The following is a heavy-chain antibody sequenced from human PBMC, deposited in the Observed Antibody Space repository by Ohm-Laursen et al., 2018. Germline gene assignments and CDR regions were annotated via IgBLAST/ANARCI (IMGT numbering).Heavy chain of an antibody. CDR1: GDSISSYY. CDR3: AREGGWSALDV. D-gene: IGHD3-3*01. J-gene: IGHJ6*02. V-gene: IGHV4-59*01. CDR2: SYYSGST. Sequence: GTLSLTCTVSGDSISSYYWTWIRQPPGKGLEWIGYSYYSGSTDYNPSLKSRVTISVDTSKNQFSLNLRSVTAADTAVYYCAREGGWSALDVWGQGTTVIVSS.